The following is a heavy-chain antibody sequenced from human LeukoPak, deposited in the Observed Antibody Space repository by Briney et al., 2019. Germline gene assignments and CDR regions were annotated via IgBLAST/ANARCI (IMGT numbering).Heavy chain of an antibody. J-gene: IGHJ6*02. Sequence: PGGSLRLSCVASGFTVSGNYMSWVRQAPGKGLEWVSIIYSGGSTYYADSVKGRFTISRDNSENTLYLQMNSLRAEDTAVYYCAREGASSWPNYYYGMDVWGQGTTVTVSS. CDR3: AREGASSWPNYYYGMDV. V-gene: IGHV3-53*01. CDR2: IYSGGST. CDR1: GFTVSGNY. D-gene: IGHD6-13*01.